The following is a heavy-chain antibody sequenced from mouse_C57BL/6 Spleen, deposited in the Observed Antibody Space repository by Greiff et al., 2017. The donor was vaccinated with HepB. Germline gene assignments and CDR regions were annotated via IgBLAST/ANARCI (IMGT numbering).Heavy chain of an antibody. CDR3: ARSLTTVVATNAMDY. V-gene: IGHV1-64*01. Sequence: VQLQQSGAELVKPGASVKLSCKASGYTFTSYWMHWVKQRPGQGLEWIGMIHPNSGSTNYNEKFKSKATLTVDKSSSTAYMQLSSLTSEDSAVYYCARSLTTVVATNAMDYWGQGTSVTVSS. CDR1: GYTFTSYW. CDR2: IHPNSGST. J-gene: IGHJ4*01. D-gene: IGHD1-1*01.